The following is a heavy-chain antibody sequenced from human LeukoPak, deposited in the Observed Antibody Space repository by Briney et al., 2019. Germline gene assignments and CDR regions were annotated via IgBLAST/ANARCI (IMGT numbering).Heavy chain of an antibody. V-gene: IGHV4-59*08. D-gene: IGHD3-10*01. J-gene: IGHJ4*02. Sequence: SETLSLTCTVSGGSISSYYWSWIRQPPGKGLEWIGYIYYSGSTNYNPSLKSRVTISVDTSKNQFSLKLSSVTAADTAVYYCARLYPMVRGVHELEYYFDYWGQGTLVTVSS. CDR3: ARLYPMVRGVHELEYYFDY. CDR1: GGSISSYY. CDR2: IYYSGST.